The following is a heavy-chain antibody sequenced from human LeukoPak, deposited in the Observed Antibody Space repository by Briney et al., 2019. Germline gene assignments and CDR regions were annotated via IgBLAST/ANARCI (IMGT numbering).Heavy chain of an antibody. CDR1: GFIFSSYV. J-gene: IGHJ4*02. V-gene: IGHV3-23*01. Sequence: GGSLRLSCAASGFIFSSYVMGWVRQAPGKGLEWVSGVTGSGGATYYADSVKGRFSISRDNSKNTVYLQMNSLRVEDTAIYYCAKDSYSSWYSYWGQGTLVTVSS. CDR3: AKDSYSSWYSY. D-gene: IGHD6-13*01. CDR2: VTGSGGAT.